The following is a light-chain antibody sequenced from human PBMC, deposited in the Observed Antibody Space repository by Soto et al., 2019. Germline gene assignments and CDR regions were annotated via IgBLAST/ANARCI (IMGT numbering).Light chain of an antibody. CDR2: DVS. CDR1: SSDIGDYKY. CDR3: SSYTSTNLVI. J-gene: IGLJ2*01. Sequence: QSALTQPASVSGSPGQTITISCTGTSSDIGDYKYVSWYKQHPGKAPKLMIYDVSNRPSWVSDRVSGSKSGNTASLTISGLQAEDEADYYCSSYTSTNLVIFGGGTKLTVL. V-gene: IGLV2-14*03.